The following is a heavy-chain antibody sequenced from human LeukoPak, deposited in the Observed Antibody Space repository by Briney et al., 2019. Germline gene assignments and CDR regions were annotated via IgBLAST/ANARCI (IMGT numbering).Heavy chain of an antibody. CDR2: ISSSGSII. CDR1: GFTFSDYY. V-gene: IGHV3-11*01. CDR3: AGGYDSSGYYYLYYYYGMDV. Sequence: GGSLRLSCAASGFTFSDYYMSWIRQAPGKGLEWVSYISSSGSIIYYADSVKGRFTISRDNAKNSLYLQMNSLRAEDTAVYYCAGGYDSSGYYYLYYYYGMDVWGQGTTVTVSS. J-gene: IGHJ6*02. D-gene: IGHD3-22*01.